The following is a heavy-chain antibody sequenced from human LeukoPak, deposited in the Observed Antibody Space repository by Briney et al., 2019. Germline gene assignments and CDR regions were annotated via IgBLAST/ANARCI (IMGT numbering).Heavy chain of an antibody. Sequence: ASVKVSCKASGYTFISYYLHWVRQAPGQEFEWVGIIRPNSGSTTYAQKFQGRVSMTRNTSISTAYMELSSLRSEDTAVYYCARAYPADIWGQGTMVTVSS. CDR2: IRPNSGST. CDR3: ARAYPADI. CDR1: GYTFISYY. V-gene: IGHV1-46*01. J-gene: IGHJ3*02.